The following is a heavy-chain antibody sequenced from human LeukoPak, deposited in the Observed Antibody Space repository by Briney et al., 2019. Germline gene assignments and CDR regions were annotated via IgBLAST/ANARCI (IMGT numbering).Heavy chain of an antibody. V-gene: IGHV4-61*02. Sequence: SETLFLTCTVSGGSISSGSYYWSWIRQPAGKGLEWIGRIYTSGSTNYNPSLKSRVTISVDTSKNQFPLKLSSVTAADTAVYYCARETYYDFWSGYYFDYWGQGTLVTVSS. D-gene: IGHD3-3*01. J-gene: IGHJ4*02. CDR2: IYTSGST. CDR3: ARETYYDFWSGYYFDY. CDR1: GGSISSGSYY.